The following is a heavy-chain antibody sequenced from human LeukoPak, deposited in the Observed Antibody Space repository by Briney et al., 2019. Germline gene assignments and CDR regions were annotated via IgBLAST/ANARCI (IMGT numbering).Heavy chain of an antibody. CDR3: ARAPSHPTVTTLHFDY. V-gene: IGHV6-1*01. Sequence: SQTLSLTCASSGDSVSSNSAAWNWIRQSPSRGLEWLGRTYYRSKWYNDYAVSVKSRITINPDPSKNQFSLQLNSVTPEDTAVYYCARAPSHPTVTTLHFDYWGQGTLVTVSS. J-gene: IGHJ4*02. D-gene: IGHD4-11*01. CDR1: GDSVSSNSAA. CDR2: TYYRSKWYN.